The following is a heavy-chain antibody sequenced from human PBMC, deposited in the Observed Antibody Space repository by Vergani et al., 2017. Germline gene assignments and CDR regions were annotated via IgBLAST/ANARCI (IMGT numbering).Heavy chain of an antibody. CDR2: INHSGST. Sequence: QVQLQQWGAGLLKPSESLSLTCAVYGGSFSGYYWSWIRQPPGKGLEWIGEINHSGSTNYNPSLKSRVTISVDTSKNQFSLKLSSVTAADTAGYYCARYVLLWFGDRRAEFDPWGQGTLVTVSS. V-gene: IGHV4-34*01. J-gene: IGHJ5*02. CDR1: GGSFSGYY. D-gene: IGHD3-10*01. CDR3: ARYVLLWFGDRRAEFDP.